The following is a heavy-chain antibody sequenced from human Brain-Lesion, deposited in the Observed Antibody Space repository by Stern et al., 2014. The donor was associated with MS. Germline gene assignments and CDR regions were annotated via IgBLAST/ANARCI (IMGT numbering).Heavy chain of an antibody. Sequence: VQLVESGGGVVQPGGSLRLSCAASGFTFSSYVMHWVRQAPGKGLEWVALIWNDGTNKFYADSVKGRFTSSRGNSQNTLHLQMNSLRVEDTAVYYCARDVGYGDYGTLVLGYWGQGTLVTVSS. V-gene: IGHV3-33*01. CDR3: ARDVGYGDYGTLVLGY. CDR2: IWNDGTNK. D-gene: IGHD4-17*01. CDR1: GFTFSSYV. J-gene: IGHJ4*02.